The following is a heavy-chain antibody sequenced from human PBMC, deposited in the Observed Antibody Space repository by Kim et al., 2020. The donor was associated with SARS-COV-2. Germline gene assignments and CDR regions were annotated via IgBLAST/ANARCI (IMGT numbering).Heavy chain of an antibody. CDR3: ARFLGNWNYFDY. D-gene: IGHD1-1*01. Sequence: ASVKVSCKASGYTFTGYYMHWVRQAPGQGLEWMGWINPNSGGTNYAQKFQGRVTMTRDTSISTAYMELSRLRSDDTAVYYCARFLGNWNYFDYWGQGTLVTVSS. V-gene: IGHV1-2*02. J-gene: IGHJ4*02. CDR2: INPNSGGT. CDR1: GYTFTGYY.